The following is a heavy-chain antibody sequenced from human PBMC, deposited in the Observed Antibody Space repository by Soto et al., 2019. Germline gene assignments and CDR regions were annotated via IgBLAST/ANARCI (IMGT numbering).Heavy chain of an antibody. CDR2: IGTAGDT. V-gene: IGHV3-13*01. CDR3: AGESHIPAASFGVDV. J-gene: IGHJ6*02. CDR1: GFTFRNYD. D-gene: IGHD6-25*01. Sequence: VQLVESGGGLVQPGGSLRLSCAASGFTFRNYDMLWVRQAVGKGLEWVSQIGTAGDTYYVGSVKGRFTISRENAKSSLYLQMNNLRAEDTAVYYCAGESHIPAASFGVDVWGQGTTVTVSS.